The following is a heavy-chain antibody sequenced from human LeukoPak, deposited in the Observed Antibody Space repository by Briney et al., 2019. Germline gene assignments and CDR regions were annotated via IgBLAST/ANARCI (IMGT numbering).Heavy chain of an antibody. CDR2: ISSSSSYI. V-gene: IGHV3-21*01. Sequence: GGSLRLSCAASGFTFSSYSMNWVRQAPGKGLEWVSSISSSSSYIYYADSVKGRFTISRDNAKNSLYLQMNSLRAEDTAVYYCARDTSGWFYFDFWGQGTLVTVSS. J-gene: IGHJ4*02. CDR3: ARDTSGWFYFDF. D-gene: IGHD6-19*01. CDR1: GFTFSSYS.